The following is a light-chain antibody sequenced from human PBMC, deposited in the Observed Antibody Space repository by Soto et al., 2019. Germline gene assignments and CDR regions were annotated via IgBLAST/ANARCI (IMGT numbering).Light chain of an antibody. V-gene: IGLV2-14*01. CDR2: DVS. J-gene: IGLJ2*01. Sequence: QSALTQPASGSGSPGQSITISCTGTSSDVGGYNYVSWYQQHPGKGPKVMIYDVSNRPSGVSNRFSGSKSGNTSSLTISGLQAEDEADYYCSSYTTSSTLLGGGTKLTVL. CDR3: SSYTTSSTL. CDR1: SSDVGGYNY.